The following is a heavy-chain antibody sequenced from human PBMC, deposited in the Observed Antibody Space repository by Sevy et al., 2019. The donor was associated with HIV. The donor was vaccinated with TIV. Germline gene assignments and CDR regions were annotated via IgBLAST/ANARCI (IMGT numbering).Heavy chain of an antibody. Sequence: ASVKVSCKASGYTFTGYYMHWVRQAPGQGLEWMGWIDPNSGGTNYAQKFQGRVTMSTDTCISTAYMELSRLRSADTALYYCSRSVYGSRTYLNDYWGQGTLVTVSS. CDR1: GYTFTGYY. J-gene: IGHJ4*02. D-gene: IGHD3-10*01. CDR3: SRSVYGSRTYLNDY. V-gene: IGHV1-2*02. CDR2: IDPNSGGT.